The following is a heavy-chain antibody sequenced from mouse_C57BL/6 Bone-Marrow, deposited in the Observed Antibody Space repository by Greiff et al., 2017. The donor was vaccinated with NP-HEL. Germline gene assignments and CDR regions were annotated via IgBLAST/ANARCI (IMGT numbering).Heavy chain of an antibody. J-gene: IGHJ4*01. D-gene: IGHD2-2*01. CDR2: INPNNGGT. Sequence: EVQLQQSGPELVKPGASVKMSCKASGYTFTDYNMHWVKQSHGKSLEWIGYINPNNGGTSYNQKFKGKATLTVNKSSSTAYMELRSLTSEDSAVYYCARMEVYYGYDEFPYYAMDYWGQGTSVTVSS. V-gene: IGHV1-22*01. CDR1: GYTFTDYN. CDR3: ARMEVYYGYDEFPYYAMDY.